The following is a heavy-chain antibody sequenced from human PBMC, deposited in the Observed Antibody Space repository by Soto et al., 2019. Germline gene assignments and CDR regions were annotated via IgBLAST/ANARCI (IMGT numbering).Heavy chain of an antibody. Sequence: ASVKVSCKASGGTFGSHGIAWVRQAPGQGLEWMGGFIAMLGTPTYAKKVQGRATITADESLTSSYLELRSLRSEDTAVYFCARGAMANFDYWGQGTVVTVSA. CDR1: GGTFGSHG. V-gene: IGHV1-69*13. J-gene: IGHJ4*02. D-gene: IGHD5-18*01. CDR3: ARGAMANFDY. CDR2: FIAMLGTP.